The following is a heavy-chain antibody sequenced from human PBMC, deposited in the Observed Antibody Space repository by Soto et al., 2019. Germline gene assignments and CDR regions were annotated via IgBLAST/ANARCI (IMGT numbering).Heavy chain of an antibody. CDR2: IYHSGST. J-gene: IGHJ6*02. V-gene: IGHV4-4*02. D-gene: IGHD5-12*01. CDR1: GGSISSSNW. Sequence: SETLSLTCAVSGGSISSSNWWSWVRQPPGKGLEWIGEIYHSGSTNYNPSLKSRVTISVDKSKNQFSLKLSSVTAADTAVYYCARASSRSVFLVAYYGMDVWGQGTTVTVSS. CDR3: ARASSRSVFLVAYYGMDV.